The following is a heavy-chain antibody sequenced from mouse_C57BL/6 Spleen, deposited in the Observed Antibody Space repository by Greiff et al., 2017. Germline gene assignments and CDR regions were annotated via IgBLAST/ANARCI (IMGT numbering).Heavy chain of an antibody. CDR2: ISSGGSYT. J-gene: IGHJ2*01. CDR3: ARHAYYGNYVDY. V-gene: IGHV5-6*01. D-gene: IGHD2-10*01. CDR1: GFTFSSYG. Sequence: EVQVVESGGDLVKPGGSLKLSCAASGFTFSSYGMSWVRQTPDKRLEWVATISSGGSYTYYPDSVKGRFTISRDNAKNTLYLQMSSLKSEDTAMYYCARHAYYGNYVDYWGQGTTLTVSS.